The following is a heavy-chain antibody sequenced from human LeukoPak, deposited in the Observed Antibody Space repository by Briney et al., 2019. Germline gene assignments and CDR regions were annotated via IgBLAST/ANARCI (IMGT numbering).Heavy chain of an antibody. J-gene: IGHJ5*02. V-gene: IGHV4-34*01. CDR3: ARAPYCSGGSCYLWRFEETNWFGP. Sequence: SETLSLTCAVYGGSFSGYYWSWIRQPPGKGLEWIGEINHSGSTNYNPSLKSRVTISVDTSKNQFSLKLSSVTAADTAVYYCARAPYCSGGSCYLWRFEETNWFGPWGQGTLVTVSS. CDR1: GGSFSGYY. CDR2: INHSGST. D-gene: IGHD2-15*01.